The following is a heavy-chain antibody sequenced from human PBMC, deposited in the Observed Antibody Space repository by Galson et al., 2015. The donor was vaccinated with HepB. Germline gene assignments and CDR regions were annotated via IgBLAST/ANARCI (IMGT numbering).Heavy chain of an antibody. CDR1: GFTFSDYY. CDR2: ISSSGSTI. D-gene: IGHD5-18*01. CDR3: ARDDSSQHTSMDN. J-gene: IGHJ4*02. Sequence: SLRLSCAASGFTFSDYYMSWIRQAPGKGLEWVSYISSSGSTIYYADSVKGRFTISRDNSKNTVFLQMNSLRAEDTAVYYCARDDSSQHTSMDNWGQGTLVTVSS. V-gene: IGHV3-11*04.